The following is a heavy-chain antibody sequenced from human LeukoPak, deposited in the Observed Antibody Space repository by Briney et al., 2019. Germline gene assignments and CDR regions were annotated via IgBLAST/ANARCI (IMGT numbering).Heavy chain of an antibody. D-gene: IGHD3-16*01. J-gene: IGHJ5*02. CDR2: ISVSGDRA. Sequence: PGGSLRLSCAASGFTFSSYAMSWVRQAPGKGLEWVSAISVSGDRAYYADSVKGRFTISRDNSKNTLYLQMNSLKVEDTATYYCGKEGGAWGQGTKVTVSS. CDR1: GFTFSSYA. CDR3: GKEGGA. V-gene: IGHV3-23*01.